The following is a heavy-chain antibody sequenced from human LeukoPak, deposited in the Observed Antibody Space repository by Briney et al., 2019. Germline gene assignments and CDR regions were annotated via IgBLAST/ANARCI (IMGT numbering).Heavy chain of an antibody. Sequence: GGSLRLSCAASGFTVSINYMSCVRHAPGRGVECVSEIYNSGTIYYTDSVKGGFTFSRHHRKNTLYLQMKRLRAEDTSVYYCARTRKYSYDSSGHYYPTPFDFWGEGTLVSVSS. D-gene: IGHD3-22*01. CDR3: ARTRKYSYDSSGHYYPTPFDF. CDR2: IYNSGTI. V-gene: IGHV3-66*01. CDR1: GFTVSINY. J-gene: IGHJ4*02.